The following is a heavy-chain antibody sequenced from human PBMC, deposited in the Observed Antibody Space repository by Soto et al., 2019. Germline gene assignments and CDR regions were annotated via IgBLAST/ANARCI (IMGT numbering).Heavy chain of an antibody. V-gene: IGHV3-30*18. D-gene: IGHD3-16*02. CDR1: GFAFRTFG. CDR2: TSSDGTIK. J-gene: IGHJ4*02. CDR3: AKKLSGSVMSCTDD. Sequence: GGSLRLSCAASGFAFRTFGMHWVRQAPGKGLEWVAATSSDGTIKSYADSAKGRFTISRDNSKNTLYLQMDSLRAEDTALFYCAKKLSGSVMSCTDDWGQGTQVTVST.